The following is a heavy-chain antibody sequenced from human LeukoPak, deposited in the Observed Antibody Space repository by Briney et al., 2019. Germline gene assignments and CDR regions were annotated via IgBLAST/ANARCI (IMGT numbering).Heavy chain of an antibody. CDR1: GYTLTGYY. J-gene: IGHJ4*02. CDR3: AKNPYEYYFDY. V-gene: IGHV1-2*02. CDR2: INPSSGDT. Sequence: ASVKVSCKASGYTLTGYYMHWVRQAPGQGLEWMGWINPSSGDTNYAQKFQGRVTMTRDTSINTAYMELSRLRFDDTAVYYWAKNPYEYYFDYWGQGTLVTVSS. D-gene: IGHD5-12*01.